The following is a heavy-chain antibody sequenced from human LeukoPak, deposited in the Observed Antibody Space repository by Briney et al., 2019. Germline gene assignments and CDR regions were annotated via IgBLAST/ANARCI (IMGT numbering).Heavy chain of an antibody. CDR3: ARFYGEGYYYYYYYMDV. D-gene: IGHD4-17*01. V-gene: IGHV3-7*01. J-gene: IGHJ6*03. Sequence: GGSLRLSCAASGFTFSSYWMSWVRQAPGKGVEGVANIKQDGSEKYYVDSVKGRFTISRDNAKNSLYLQMNSLRAEDTAVYYCARFYGEGYYYYYYYMDVWGKGTTVTVSS. CDR1: GFTFSSYW. CDR2: IKQDGSEK.